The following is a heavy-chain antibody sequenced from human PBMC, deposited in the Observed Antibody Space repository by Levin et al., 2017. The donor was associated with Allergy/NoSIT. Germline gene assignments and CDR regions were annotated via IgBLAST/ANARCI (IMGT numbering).Heavy chain of an antibody. Sequence: PGGSLRLSCEDSGFSFSSYSMNWVRQAPGKGLEWVSYISSSGSTIYYADSVKGRFSMSRDNDKHALYLQMNSLRDEDTSVNYCARVNVVVIRAAPRAYGMDVWGPGTTVTVSS. J-gene: IGHJ6*02. CDR3: ARVNVVVIRAAPRAYGMDV. CDR1: GFSFSSYS. CDR2: ISSSGSTI. D-gene: IGHD2-2*01. V-gene: IGHV3-48*02.